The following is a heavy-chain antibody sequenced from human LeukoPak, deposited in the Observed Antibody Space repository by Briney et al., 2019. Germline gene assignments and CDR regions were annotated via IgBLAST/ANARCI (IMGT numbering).Heavy chain of an antibody. CDR3: ARDGILWFGELHDAFDI. J-gene: IGHJ3*02. V-gene: IGHV3-11*01. Sequence: GGSLRLSCAASGFTFSDYYMSWIRQAPGKGLEGGSYISSSGSTIYYADSVKGRFTISRDNAKNSLYLQMNSLRAEDTAVYYCARDGILWFGELHDAFDIWGQGTMVTVSS. D-gene: IGHD3-10*01. CDR2: ISSSGSTI. CDR1: GFTFSDYY.